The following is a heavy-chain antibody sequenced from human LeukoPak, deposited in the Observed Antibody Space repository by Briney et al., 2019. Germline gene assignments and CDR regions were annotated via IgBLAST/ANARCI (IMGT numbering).Heavy chain of an antibody. CDR1: GFTVSSNY. V-gene: IGHV3-53*01. D-gene: IGHD1-26*01. CDR3: ARKQWELGAFDI. CDR2: IYSGGST. Sequence: SGGSLRLSCAASGFTVSSNYMSWVRQAPGKGLEWVSVIYSGGSTYYAGSVKGRFTISRDNSKNTLYLQMNSLRAEDTAVYYCARKQWELGAFDIWGQGTMVTVSS. J-gene: IGHJ3*02.